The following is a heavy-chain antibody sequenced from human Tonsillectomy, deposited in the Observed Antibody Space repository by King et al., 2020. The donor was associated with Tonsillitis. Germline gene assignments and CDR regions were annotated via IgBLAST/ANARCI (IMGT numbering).Heavy chain of an antibody. V-gene: IGHV1-69*01. J-gene: IGHJ4*02. Sequence: VQLVESGAEVKKPGSSVKVSCKASGGTFSSYAISWVRQAPGQGLEWMGGIIPMFDTPSYAQKFQGRVTITADESTSTAYMELSSLRSEDTALYYCARDDGFGSGTYYITGYWGQGTRVTVSS. D-gene: IGHD3-10*01. CDR3: ARDDGFGSGTYYITGY. CDR2: IIPMFDTP. CDR1: GGTFSSYA.